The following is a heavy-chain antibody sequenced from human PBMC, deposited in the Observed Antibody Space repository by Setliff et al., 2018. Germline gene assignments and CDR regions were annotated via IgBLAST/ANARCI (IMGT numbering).Heavy chain of an antibody. J-gene: IGHJ5*02. CDR3: AAVGIDAGGGWFDP. V-gene: IGHV4-59*01. CDR2: IYYRGTT. Sequence: PSETLSLTCTVSGGFIRDYYWNWIRQSPGKGLEWIGYIYYRGTTNYNSSLKSRVTISIDMSKNQFSLKLSSATAADTAVYFCAAVGIDAGGGWFDPWGHGIPGTV. D-gene: IGHD1-26*01. CDR1: GGFIRDYY.